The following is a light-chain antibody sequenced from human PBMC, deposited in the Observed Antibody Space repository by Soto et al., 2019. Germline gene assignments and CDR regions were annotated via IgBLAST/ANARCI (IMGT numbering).Light chain of an antibody. Sequence: DIQLTQSPSFLSPSLGERVTITSRASQVISPSLAWYQVKPGKAPKLLIYAASTLESGVPSRFSATVSGTEFSLTITSLQPEDFATYYCQQLFDSPITFGQGTRLEIK. CDR1: QVISPS. V-gene: IGKV1-9*01. CDR3: QQLFDSPIT. J-gene: IGKJ5*01. CDR2: AAS.